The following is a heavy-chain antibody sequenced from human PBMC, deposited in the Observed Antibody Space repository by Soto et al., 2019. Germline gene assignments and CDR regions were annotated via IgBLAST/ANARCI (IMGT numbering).Heavy chain of an antibody. V-gene: IGHV4-4*07. D-gene: IGHD3-10*01. CDR1: GDSISNVY. J-gene: IGHJ2*01. Sequence: QVQLQESGPGLVKPSETLSLTCTVSGDSISNVYWRWIRQPAGKGLESMGRVSASARTNYNPSLQSRVTVSLDTSKNPFALRLTAESAADTAVYFCATGMGRYLDLWGRGTLVIVSS. CDR3: ATGMGRYLDL. CDR2: VSASART.